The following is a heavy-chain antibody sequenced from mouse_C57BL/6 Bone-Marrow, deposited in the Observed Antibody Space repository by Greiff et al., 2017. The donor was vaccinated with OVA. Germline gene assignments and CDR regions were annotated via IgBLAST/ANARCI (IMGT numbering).Heavy chain of an antibody. V-gene: IGHV5-4*03. CDR3: ARPRYFDV. J-gene: IGHJ1*03. CDR2: ISDGGSYT. Sequence: EVTLVESGGGLVKPGGSLKLSCAASGFTFSSYAMSWVRQTPEKRLEWVATISDGGSYTYYPDNVKGRFTISRDNAKNNLYLQMRHLKSEDTAMYYCARPRYFDVWGTGTTVTVSS. CDR1: GFTFSSYA.